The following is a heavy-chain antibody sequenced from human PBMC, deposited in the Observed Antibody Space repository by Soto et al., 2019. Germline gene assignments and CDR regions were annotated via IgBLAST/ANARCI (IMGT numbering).Heavy chain of an antibody. Sequence: GESLKISCAASGFTFSDYWMNWVRQAPGKGLEWMANIKQDGREKYYVGSVKGRFTISRDNAKNSLFLQMNNLRVEDTAVYYCARALTSAGGFWGQGTLVTVSS. D-gene: IGHD2-8*02. V-gene: IGHV3-7*01. CDR1: GFTFSDYW. CDR2: IKQDGREK. CDR3: ARALTSAGGF. J-gene: IGHJ4*02.